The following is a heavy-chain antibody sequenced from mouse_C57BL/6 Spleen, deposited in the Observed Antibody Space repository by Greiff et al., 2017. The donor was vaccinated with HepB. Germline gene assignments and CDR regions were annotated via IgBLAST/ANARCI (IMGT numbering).Heavy chain of an antibody. Sequence: EVQLQQSGAELVRPGASVKLSCTASGFNIKDDYMHWVKQRPEQGLEWIGWIDPENGDTEYASKFQGKAAITADTSSNTAYLQLSSRTSEDTAVYYCTRGYFDYWGQGTTLTVSS. J-gene: IGHJ2*01. CDR1: GFNIKDDY. V-gene: IGHV14-4*01. CDR2: IDPENGDT. CDR3: TRGYFDY.